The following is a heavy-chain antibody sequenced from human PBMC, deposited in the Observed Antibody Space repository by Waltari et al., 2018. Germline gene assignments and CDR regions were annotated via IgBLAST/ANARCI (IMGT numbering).Heavy chain of an antibody. CDR3: ARGGGRMGLYYYGMDV. V-gene: IGHV3-7*03. Sequence: EVRLVESGGGWVQPGESLTLSCAASGFTLSSYYLSWVRRATGEGLGWVASIKQGESEKHYGDSVKRRFTSSRDNAKDSLQLQMSRRGVEDTAVYYCARGGGRMGLYYYGMDVWGQGTTVIVSS. J-gene: IGHJ6*02. CDR2: IKQGESEK. D-gene: IGHD2-15*01. CDR1: GFTLSSYY.